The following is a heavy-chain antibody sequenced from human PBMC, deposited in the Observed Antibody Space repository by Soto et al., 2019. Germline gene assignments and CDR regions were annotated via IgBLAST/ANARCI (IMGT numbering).Heavy chain of an antibody. CDR3: ARGTLRFLEWDRYYYGMDV. CDR1: GASISSVKW. Sequence: SETLSLTCAVSGASISSVKWWSWVCQPPGKGLEWIGEIYHGGDTNYNSSLKSRVTMSVDKSRNQFTLRLSSVTAADTAVYYCARGTLRFLEWDRYYYGMDVWGQGTTVTVSS. CDR2: IYHGGDT. V-gene: IGHV4-4*02. D-gene: IGHD3-3*01. J-gene: IGHJ6*02.